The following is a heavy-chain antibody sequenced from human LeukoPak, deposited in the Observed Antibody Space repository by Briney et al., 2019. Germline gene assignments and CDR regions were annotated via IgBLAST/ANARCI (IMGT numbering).Heavy chain of an antibody. CDR2: IIPTLGTA. CDR3: AREGCSSTSSYDYYYYYMDV. D-gene: IGHD2-2*01. Sequence: SVTVSCKASGGTFSSYAISWVRQAPGPGLEWMGRIIPTLGTANYAQKFQGRVTITTDESTSTAYMELSSLRSEETAVYYCAREGCSSTSSYDYYYYYMDVCGKGTTVTVSS. CDR1: GGTFSSYA. J-gene: IGHJ6*03. V-gene: IGHV1-69*11.